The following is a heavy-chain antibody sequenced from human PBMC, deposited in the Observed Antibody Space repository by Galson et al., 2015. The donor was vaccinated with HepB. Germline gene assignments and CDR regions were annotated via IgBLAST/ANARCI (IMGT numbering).Heavy chain of an antibody. CDR1: GFTFSNVW. J-gene: IGHJ4*02. Sequence: SLRLSCAASGFTFSNVWMSWVRQVPGKGLEWVGRIKSKTDGGTTDYAAPVKGRFTVSRDDSKNTVYLQMNSLKTEDAAVYYCTTVMRYDSGSYADNWGQGTLVTVSS. CDR3: TTVMRYDSGSYADN. V-gene: IGHV3-15*01. D-gene: IGHD3-10*01. CDR2: IKSKTDGGTT.